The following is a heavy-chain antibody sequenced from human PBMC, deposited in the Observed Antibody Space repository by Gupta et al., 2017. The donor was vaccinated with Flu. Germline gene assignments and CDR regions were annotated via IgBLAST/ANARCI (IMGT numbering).Heavy chain of an antibody. CDR2: IIPIFATA. CDR3: ARNSQMSTTEDALDI. CDR1: RGTFSDYG. D-gene: IGHD1-1*01. Sequence: QVHLVQSGAEVKEPGSSVKVSCKASRGTFSDYGITWVRQAPGQGLEWMGGIIPIFATANYAQKFQDRVMITADASMTIAYMELTSLRTEDTAMYYCARNSQMSTTEDALDIWGQGTMVITSS. V-gene: IGHV1-69*01. J-gene: IGHJ3*02.